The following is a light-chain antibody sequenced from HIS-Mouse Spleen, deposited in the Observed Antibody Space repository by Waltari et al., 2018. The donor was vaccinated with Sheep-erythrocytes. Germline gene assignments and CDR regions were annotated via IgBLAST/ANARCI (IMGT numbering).Light chain of an antibody. CDR2: DAS. CDR1: QDISNY. J-gene: IGKJ4*01. CDR3: QQYDNLLT. Sequence: DIQMTQSPSSLSASVGDRVTITCQASQDISNYLNWYQQKPGKAPKLLIYDASNLETGVPSRFSVSGSGTDFTFTISSLQPEDIATYYCQQYDNLLTFGGGNKVEIK. V-gene: IGKV1-33*01.